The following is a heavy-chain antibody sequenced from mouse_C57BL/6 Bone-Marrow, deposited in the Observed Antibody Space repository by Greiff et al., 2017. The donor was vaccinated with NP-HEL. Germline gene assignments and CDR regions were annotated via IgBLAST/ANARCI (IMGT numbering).Heavy chain of an antibody. CDR3: ARHYYGSSYQAMDY. Sequence: EVQLVESGGGLVKPGGSLKLSCAASGFTFSDYGMHWVRQAPEKGLEWVAYISSGSSTIYYADTVKGRFTISRDNAKNTLFLQMTSLRSEDTAMYYCARHYYGSSYQAMDYWGQGTSVTVSS. V-gene: IGHV5-17*01. D-gene: IGHD1-1*01. CDR2: ISSGSSTI. J-gene: IGHJ4*01. CDR1: GFTFSDYG.